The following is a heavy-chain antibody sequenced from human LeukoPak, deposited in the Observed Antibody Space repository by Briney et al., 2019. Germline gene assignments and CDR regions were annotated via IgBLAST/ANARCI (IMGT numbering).Heavy chain of an antibody. J-gene: IGHJ6*03. Sequence: GGSLRLSCAASGFTFSSYWMSWVRQAPGKGLEWVANIKQDGSEKYSVDSVKGRFTVSRENAKNSLYLQMNSLRAEDTAVYYCAREAARSGAYYYYYYMDVWGKGTTVTVSS. D-gene: IGHD6-6*01. CDR1: GFTFSSYW. CDR3: AREAARSGAYYYYYYMDV. CDR2: IKQDGSEK. V-gene: IGHV3-7*01.